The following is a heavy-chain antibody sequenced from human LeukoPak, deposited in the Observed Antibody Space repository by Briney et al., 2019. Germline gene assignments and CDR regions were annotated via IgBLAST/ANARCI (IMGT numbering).Heavy chain of an antibody. V-gene: IGHV3-53*01. J-gene: IGHJ4*02. CDR2: IYSGGST. D-gene: IGHD3-22*01. CDR1: GFTVSSNY. CDR3: ARDQGDSSGYFFDY. Sequence: PGGSLRLSCAASGFTVSSNYMSWVRQAPGKGLEWVSVIYSGGSTYYADSVKGRFTISRDNSKNTLYLQMNSLRAEDTAVYYCARDQGDSSGYFFDYRGQGTLVTVSS.